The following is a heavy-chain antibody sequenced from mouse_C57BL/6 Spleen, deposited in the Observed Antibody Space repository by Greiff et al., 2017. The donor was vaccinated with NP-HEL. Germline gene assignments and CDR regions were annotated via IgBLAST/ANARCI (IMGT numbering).Heavy chain of an antibody. CDR1: GFTFSSYA. Sequence: EVQLVESGEGLVKPGGSLKLSCAASGFTFSSYAMSWVRQTPEKRLEWVAYISSGGDYIYYADTVKGRFTISRDNARNTLYLQMSSLKSEDTAVYYCTRGGEYRYYFDYWGQGTTLTVSS. CDR3: TRGGEYRYYFDY. J-gene: IGHJ2*01. D-gene: IGHD2-14*01. CDR2: ISSGGDYI. V-gene: IGHV5-9-1*02.